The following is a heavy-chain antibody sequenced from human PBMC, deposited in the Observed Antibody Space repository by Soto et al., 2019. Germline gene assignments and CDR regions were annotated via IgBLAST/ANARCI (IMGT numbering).Heavy chain of an antibody. CDR3: ARDSPPVDY. CDR1: GYTFSNYV. CDR2: ISAYNGNT. J-gene: IGHJ4*02. Sequence: ASVKVSCKASGYTFSNYVISWVRQAPGQGLEWMGWISAYNGNTKYAQKLQGRVTMTTDTSTSTAYMELRSLRSDDTAVYYCARDSPPVDYWGQGTLVTVSS. V-gene: IGHV1-18*01.